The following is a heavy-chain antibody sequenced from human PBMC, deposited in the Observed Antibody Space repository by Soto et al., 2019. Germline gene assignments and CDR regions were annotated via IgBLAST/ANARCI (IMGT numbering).Heavy chain of an antibody. Sequence: SETLSLTCTVSAAAFSKYYWTWIRQPPGKGLEWIGYVYFNGNTNYNPFLKRRVSISIDTSKNQISLTLNSVTAADTAVYYCASVTFGGVVLAHWGQGTLVTVSS. CDR3: ASVTFGGVVLAH. CDR2: VYFNGNT. J-gene: IGHJ4*02. D-gene: IGHD3-16*01. CDR1: AAAFSKYY. V-gene: IGHV4-59*01.